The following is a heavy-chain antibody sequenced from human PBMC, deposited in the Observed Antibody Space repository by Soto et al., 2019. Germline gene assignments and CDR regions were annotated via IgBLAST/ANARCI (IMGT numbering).Heavy chain of an antibody. V-gene: IGHV3-23*01. CDR3: ARGQDYYDSSGYYVSDY. CDR2: IGGSGNDT. J-gene: IGHJ4*02. D-gene: IGHD3-22*01. CDR1: GFTFSSCA. Sequence: PGGSLRLSCAASGFTFSSCAMSWVRQAPGKGLEWVSGIGGSGNDTEYTDSVKGRFTISRDNSKNTLYLQMNSLRAEDTAVYYCARGQDYYDSSGYYVSDYWGQGTLVTVSS.